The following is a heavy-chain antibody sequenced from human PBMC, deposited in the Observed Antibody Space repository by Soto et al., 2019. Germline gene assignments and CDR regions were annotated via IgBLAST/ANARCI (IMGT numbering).Heavy chain of an antibody. CDR3: AKDKLRVAVAGTYYYYGMDV. J-gene: IGHJ6*02. V-gene: IGHV3-30*18. CDR2: ISYDGSNK. CDR1: GFTFSSYA. D-gene: IGHD6-19*01. Sequence: PGGSLRLSCAASGFTFSSYAMSWVRQAPGKGLEWVAVISYDGSNKYYADSVKGRFTISRDNSKNTLYLQMNSLRAEDTAVYYCAKDKLRVAVAGTYYYYGMDVWGQGTTVTVSS.